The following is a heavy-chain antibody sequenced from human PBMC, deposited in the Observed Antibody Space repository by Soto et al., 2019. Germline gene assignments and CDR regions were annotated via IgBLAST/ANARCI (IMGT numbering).Heavy chain of an antibody. D-gene: IGHD3-3*01. Sequence: SETLSLTCTVSGGSVSSGSYYWSWIRQPPGKGLEWIGYIYYSGSTNYNPSLKSRVTISVDTSKNQFSLKLSSVTAADTAVYYCARRGIFGVATWPYWGQGTLVPVSS. CDR2: IYYSGST. CDR1: GGSVSSGSYY. CDR3: ARRGIFGVATWPY. J-gene: IGHJ4*02. V-gene: IGHV4-61*01.